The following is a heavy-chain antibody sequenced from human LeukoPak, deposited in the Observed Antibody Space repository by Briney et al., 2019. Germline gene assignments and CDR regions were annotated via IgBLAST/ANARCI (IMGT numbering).Heavy chain of an antibody. CDR3: ARSPYDFWSGYYQYNFDY. CDR2: ISAYNGNT. J-gene: IGHJ4*02. D-gene: IGHD3-3*01. CDR1: GGTFINYA. Sequence: GASVKVSCKASGGTFINYAITWVRQAPGQGLEWMGWISAYNGNTNYAQKLQGRVTMTTDTSTSTAYMELRSLRSDDTAVYYCARSPYDFWSGYYQYNFDYWGQGTLVTVSS. V-gene: IGHV1-18*01.